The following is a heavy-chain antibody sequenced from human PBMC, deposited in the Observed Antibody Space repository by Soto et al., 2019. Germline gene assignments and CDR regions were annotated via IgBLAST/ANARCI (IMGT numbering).Heavy chain of an antibody. J-gene: IGHJ4*02. Sequence: ETLSLTCTVSGGSISSSSYYWGWIRQPPGKGLEWVANIKEDGSEQYYVDSVKGRFTISRDNTKNSLYLQMNNLRAEDTGIYYCARDATYYHNWTVAFWGLGTLVTVS. CDR1: GGSISSSSYY. V-gene: IGHV3-7*01. CDR2: IKEDGSEQ. CDR3: ARDATYYHNWTVAF. D-gene: IGHD3-9*01.